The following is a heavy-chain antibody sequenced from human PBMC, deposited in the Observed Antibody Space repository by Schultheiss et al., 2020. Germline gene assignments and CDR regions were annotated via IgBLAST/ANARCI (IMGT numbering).Heavy chain of an antibody. CDR1: GGSISSGGYY. D-gene: IGHD4-17*01. CDR3: ARGGLRRGGKDQFGY. V-gene: IGHV4-61*08. J-gene: IGHJ4*02. Sequence: SETLSLTCTVSGGSISSGGYYWSWIRQHPGKGLEWIGYIYYSGSTKDNPSLKSRVTISVDTSKNQFSLKLSSVTAADTAVYYCARGGLRRGGKDQFGYWGQGTLVTVSS. CDR2: IYYSGST.